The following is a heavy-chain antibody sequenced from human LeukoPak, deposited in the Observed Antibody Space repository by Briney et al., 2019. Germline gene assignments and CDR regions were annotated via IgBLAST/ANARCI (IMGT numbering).Heavy chain of an antibody. CDR1: GYTFTGYY. D-gene: IGHD3-22*01. CDR3: ATFVPYSDSSDFYIHAFHI. J-gene: IGHJ3*02. V-gene: IGHV1-2*02. Sequence: ASVKVSCKASGYTFTGYYMHWVRQAPGQGLEWMGWINPNSGGTNYAQKFQGRVTMTRDTSISTAYMELSRLRSDDTAVYYCATFVPYSDSSDFYIHAFHIWGRGTMVTVSS. CDR2: INPNSGGT.